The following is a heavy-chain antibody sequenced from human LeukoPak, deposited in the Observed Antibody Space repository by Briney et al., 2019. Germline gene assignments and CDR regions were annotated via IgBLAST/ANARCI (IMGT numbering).Heavy chain of an antibody. Sequence: PSETLSLTCTVSGGSISSYYWSWIRQPPGKGLEWIGYIYYSGSTNYNPPLKSRVTISVDTSKNQFSLKLSSVTAADTAVYYCASSSTYYDFWSGYNYYYYMDVWGKGTTVTVSS. J-gene: IGHJ6*03. D-gene: IGHD3-3*01. CDR1: GGSISSYY. CDR2: IYYSGST. V-gene: IGHV4-59*01. CDR3: ASSSTYYDFWSGYNYYYYMDV.